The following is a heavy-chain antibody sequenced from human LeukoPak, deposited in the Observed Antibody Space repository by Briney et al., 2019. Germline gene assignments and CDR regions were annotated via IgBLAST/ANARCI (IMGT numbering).Heavy chain of an antibody. CDR1: GFILSGSG. D-gene: IGHD2-21*01. CDR2: IKSKTDGGTT. J-gene: IGHJ4*02. Sequence: GGSLKPSCAASGFILSGSGIHWVRQASGKGLEWVGRIKSKTDGGTTDYVAPVKGRFTISRDDSKNTLYLQMNSLKTEDTAVYYCTTAGGDFDYWGQGTLVTVSS. CDR3: TTAGGDFDY. V-gene: IGHV3-15*01.